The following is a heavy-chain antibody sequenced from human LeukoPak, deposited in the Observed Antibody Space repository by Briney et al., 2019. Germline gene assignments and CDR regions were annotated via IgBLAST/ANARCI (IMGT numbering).Heavy chain of an antibody. Sequence: SETLSLTCAVYGGSFSGYYWSWIRQPPGKGLEWIGEINHSGSTNYNPSLKSRITISVDTSKSQFSLKLNSVTAADTAVYYCARAGAESSGWSIDFWGQGTLVTVSS. V-gene: IGHV4-34*01. CDR3: ARAGAESSGWSIDF. D-gene: IGHD6-19*01. CDR1: GGSFSGYY. J-gene: IGHJ4*02. CDR2: INHSGST.